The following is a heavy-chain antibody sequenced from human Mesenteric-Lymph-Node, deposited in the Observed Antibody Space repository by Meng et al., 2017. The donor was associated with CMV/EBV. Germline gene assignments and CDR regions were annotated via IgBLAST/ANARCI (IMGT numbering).Heavy chain of an antibody. D-gene: IGHD3-16*02. J-gene: IGHJ6*02. V-gene: IGHV4-39*07. CDR1: GDSINNSDYY. CDR2: IYYRGNT. CDR3: ARYESFSGMDV. Sequence: SETLSLTCTVSGDSINNSDYYWGWIRQPPGKGLECIGNIYYRGNTYYNPSLKSRVTISVDTSKNQFSLKLSSVTAADTAVYYCARYESFSGMDVWGQGTTVTVSS.